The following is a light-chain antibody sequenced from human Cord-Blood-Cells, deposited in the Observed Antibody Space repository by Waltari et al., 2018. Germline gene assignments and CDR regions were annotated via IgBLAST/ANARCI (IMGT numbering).Light chain of an antibody. CDR2: AVS. V-gene: IGLV2-23*02. J-gene: IGLJ2*01. Sequence: QSALTQPASVSGPPRKTSTFSCSGTSNYVGNYKRVFLYQQHPGKATKLMIYAVSKRPSGVSDRFSGSNSGDRASLTISGLQAEDEAEYFCSSYAGSSKGVFGGGTKVTVL. CDR1: SNYVGNYKR. CDR3: SSYAGSSKGV.